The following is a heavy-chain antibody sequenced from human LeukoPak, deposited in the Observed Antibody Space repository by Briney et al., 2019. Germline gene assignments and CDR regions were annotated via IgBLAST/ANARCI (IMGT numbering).Heavy chain of an antibody. CDR2: INTNTGNP. Sequence: ASVKVSCKASGYTFTSYAMNWVRQAPGQGLEWMGWINTNTGNPTYAQGFTGRFVFSLDTSVSTAYLQISSLRAEDTAVYYCARGTPEVWRQWLATGGYYYMDVWGKGTTVTVSS. CDR1: GYTFTSYA. V-gene: IGHV7-4-1*02. J-gene: IGHJ6*03. D-gene: IGHD6-19*01. CDR3: ARGTPEVWRQWLATGGYYYMDV.